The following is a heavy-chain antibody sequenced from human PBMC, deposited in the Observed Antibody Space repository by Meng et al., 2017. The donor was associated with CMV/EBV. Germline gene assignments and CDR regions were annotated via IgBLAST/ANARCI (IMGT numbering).Heavy chain of an antibody. J-gene: IGHJ4*02. D-gene: IGHD3-22*01. CDR3: ARLYDSSGYYLGYLDY. CDR1: GFSRSTSGVG. Sequence: LQLSGPTLCQPAPTLTLACAFSGFSRSTSGVGVGWIRQPPGKALEWLALIYWDDDKRYSPSLKSRLTITKDTSKNQVVLTMTNMDPVDTATYYCARLYDSSGYYLGYLDYWGQGTLVTVSS. CDR2: IYWDDDK. V-gene: IGHV2-5*02.